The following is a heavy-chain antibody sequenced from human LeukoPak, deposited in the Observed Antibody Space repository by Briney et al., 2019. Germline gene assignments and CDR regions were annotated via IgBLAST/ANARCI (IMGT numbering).Heavy chain of an antibody. D-gene: IGHD1-14*01. CDR2: LRFDGSSE. CDR1: GFTPSVYA. Sequence: GGALRLSCAASGFTPSVYAMNGVGQPPGKGLEWVAFLRFDGSSEKYADSVKGRFTISRDKSKNTLYLQMNSLRAEDTAVYYCAKEPGPWGQGTLVTVSS. V-gene: IGHV3-30*02. CDR3: AKEPGP. J-gene: IGHJ5*02.